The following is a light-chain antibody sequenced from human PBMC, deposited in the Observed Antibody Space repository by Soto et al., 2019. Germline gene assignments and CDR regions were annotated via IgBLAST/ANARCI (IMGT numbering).Light chain of an antibody. CDR2: EVT. CDR1: SSDFGAYNS. CDR3: SSYTSSSTVV. J-gene: IGLJ2*01. V-gene: IGLV2-14*01. Sequence: SALTQPASVSGSPGQSITISCTGTSSDFGAYNSVSWYQQHPGEAPKLLIYEVTNRPSGVSNRFSGSKSGNTASLAISGLQAEDEADYYCSSYTSSSTVVFGGGTKVTVL.